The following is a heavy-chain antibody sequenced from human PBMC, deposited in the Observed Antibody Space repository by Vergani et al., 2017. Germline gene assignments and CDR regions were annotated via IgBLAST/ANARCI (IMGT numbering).Heavy chain of an antibody. D-gene: IGHD2-21*01. CDR3: ARGDCGVNCPKYNWLAA. CDR1: GGSMSDFY. V-gene: IGHV4-4*07. Sequence: QVHLQESGPGVVKPSDPLSLTCTVSGGSMSDFYWTWIRQPAGRGLEWIGRIYPNGNGNYNESLRSRLTMSIDTSRSQFSLSLSSVTAADTAVYYCARGDCGVNCPKYNWLAAWGRGILVTVSS. CDR2: IYPNGNG. J-gene: IGHJ4*02.